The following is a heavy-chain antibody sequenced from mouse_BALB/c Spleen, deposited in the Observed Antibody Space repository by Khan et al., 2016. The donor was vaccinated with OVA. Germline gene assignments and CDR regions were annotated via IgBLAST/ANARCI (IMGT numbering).Heavy chain of an antibody. CDR2: ISPGSGSA. CDR3: ARANYYGRSLYAMDY. D-gene: IGHD1-1*01. J-gene: IGHJ4*01. V-gene: IGHV1S41*01. CDR1: GYTFTSYW. Sequence: DLVKPGASVKLSCKASGYTFTSYWINWIKQRPGQGLEWVGQISPGSGSAYYNEVFKEKATLTIDTSYTTAYIQLSSLSSEDSAVYYCARANYYGRSLYAMDYWGQGTSVTVAS.